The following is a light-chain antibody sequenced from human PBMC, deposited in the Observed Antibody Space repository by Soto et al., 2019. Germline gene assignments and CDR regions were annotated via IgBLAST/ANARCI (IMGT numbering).Light chain of an antibody. V-gene: IGKV3D-15*01. Sequence: EIVMTQSPATLSLSPGERATLSCRASQSVGKYLVWYQQKPGQAPRLLIYDASNRATGIPARFSGSGSGTDFTLTISSLQSEDFAVYYCQQYNNWPWTFGQGTKVDI. J-gene: IGKJ1*01. CDR2: DAS. CDR1: QSVGKY. CDR3: QQYNNWPWT.